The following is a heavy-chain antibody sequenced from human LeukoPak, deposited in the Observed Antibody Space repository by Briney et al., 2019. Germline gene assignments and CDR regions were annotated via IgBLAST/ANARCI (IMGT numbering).Heavy chain of an antibody. CDR1: GFTFTTYW. CDR2: IKQDGSAK. Sequence: GGSLRLSCAASGFTFTTYWMQWVRQAPGKGLEWVANIKQDGSAKYDVDSVKGRFPISRDNAKNSLYLQMNSLPVEDTAVYYCAKDSGYGGALDIWGQGTMVTVSS. D-gene: IGHD5-12*01. V-gene: IGHV3-7*01. J-gene: IGHJ3*02. CDR3: AKDSGYGGALDI.